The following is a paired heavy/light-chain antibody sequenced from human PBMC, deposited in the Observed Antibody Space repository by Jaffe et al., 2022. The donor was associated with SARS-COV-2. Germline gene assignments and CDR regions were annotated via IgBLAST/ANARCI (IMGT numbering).Heavy chain of an antibody. V-gene: IGHV3-7*01. CDR2: IKEDGSEK. D-gene: IGHD1-1*01. CDR1: GFTFDTFW. CDR3: ARDERWVHALFDE. Sequence: VQLVESGGVLVQPGGSLRLSCAASGFTFDTFWMSWVRQAPGKGPEWVANIKEDGSEKNYVDSVKGRFTISRDNAKNSLYLQMNNLRADDTGIYYCARDERWVHALFDEWGQGTLVTVSS. J-gene: IGHJ4*02.
Light chain of an antibody. V-gene: IGKV3-11*01. J-gene: IGKJ5*01. Sequence: EIVLTQSPATLSLSPGERATLSCRASQSVRNYLAWYQQKPGQAPRLLIYDASNRAPGIPARFSGSGSGTDFTLTISSLEPADFALYYCQQRGDWPPITFGQGTRLEIK. CDR3: QQRGDWPPIT. CDR2: DAS. CDR1: QSVRNY.